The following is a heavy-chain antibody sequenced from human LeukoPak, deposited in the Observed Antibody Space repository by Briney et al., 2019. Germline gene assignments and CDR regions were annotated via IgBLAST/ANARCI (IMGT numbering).Heavy chain of an antibody. J-gene: IGHJ3*02. CDR2: INAGNGNR. Sequence: ASVKVSCKASAYSFTIYTIHWVRQAPGQRLEWMGWINAGNGNRRYSENFQGRITITRDTSATTAYVELSSLRPEDTAVYYCARTTRSWYEDNDAFDIWGQGTTVTVSS. V-gene: IGHV1-3*01. D-gene: IGHD6-13*01. CDR1: AYSFTIYT. CDR3: ARTTRSWYEDNDAFDI.